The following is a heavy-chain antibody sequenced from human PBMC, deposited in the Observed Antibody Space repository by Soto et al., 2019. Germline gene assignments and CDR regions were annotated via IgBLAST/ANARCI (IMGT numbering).Heavy chain of an antibody. CDR3: AREGYDFWCGYYDWANYYYGMAV. Sequence: GASVKVSCKASGYTFTSYGISCVRQAPGQGLEWMGWISAYNGNTNYAQKLQGRVTMTTDTSTSTAYMELRSLRSDDTAVYYCAREGYDFWCGYYDWANYYYGMAVWGQGTTVTSP. CDR1: GYTFTSYG. CDR2: ISAYNGNT. D-gene: IGHD3-3*01. V-gene: IGHV1-18*01. J-gene: IGHJ6*02.